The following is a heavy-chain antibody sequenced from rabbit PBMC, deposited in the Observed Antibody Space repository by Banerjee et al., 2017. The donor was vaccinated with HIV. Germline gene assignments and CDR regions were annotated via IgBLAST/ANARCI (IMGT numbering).Heavy chain of an antibody. D-gene: IGHD8-1*01. CDR1: GFSFSSNYW. CDR2: IYTGTSGST. CDR3: ARDRGGSAYYTGLGL. Sequence: QSLEESGGDLVKPGASLTLTCTTSGFSFSSNYWICWVRQAPGRGLKLIACIYTGTSGSTYYANWAKGRFTISKTSSTTVTLQMTSLTAADTATYFCARDRGGSAYYTGLGLWGQGTLVTVS. V-gene: IGHV1S40*01. J-gene: IGHJ3*01.